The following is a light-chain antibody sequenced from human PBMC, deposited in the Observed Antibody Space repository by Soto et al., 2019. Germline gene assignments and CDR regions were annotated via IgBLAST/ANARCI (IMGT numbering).Light chain of an antibody. CDR2: DAS. Sequence: EIVLTQSPATLSLSPGDRSTISCRASQSVSSYLAWYQQKPGQAPRLLIYDASNRATGIPAWFSGSGSGADFAFTSSDPEHADFAVYYSPPRRNSPPLYTFGQRTKLEIK. J-gene: IGKJ2*01. CDR1: QSVSSY. CDR3: PPRRNSPPLYT. V-gene: IGKV3-11*01.